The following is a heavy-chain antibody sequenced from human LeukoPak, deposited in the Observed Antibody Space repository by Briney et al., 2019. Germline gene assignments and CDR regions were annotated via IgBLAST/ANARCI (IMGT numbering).Heavy chain of an antibody. CDR1: GYTLTELS. V-gene: IGHV1-24*01. J-gene: IGHJ4*02. D-gene: IGHD6-25*01. Sequence: ASVKVSCKVSGYTLTELSMHWVRQAPGKGLEWMGGFDPEDGETIYAQKFQGRVTMTEDTSTDTAYMELSSLRSEDTAVHYCATQRLRTKDFDYWGQGTLVTVSS. CDR3: ATQRLRTKDFDY. CDR2: FDPEDGET.